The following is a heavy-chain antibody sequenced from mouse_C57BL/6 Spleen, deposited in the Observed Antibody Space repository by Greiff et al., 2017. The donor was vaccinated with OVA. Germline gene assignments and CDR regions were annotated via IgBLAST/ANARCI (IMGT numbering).Heavy chain of an antibody. CDR3: ARVDSSGYNYFDY. D-gene: IGHD3-2*02. V-gene: IGHV14-2*01. CDR1: GFNIKDYY. Sequence: VHVKQSGAELVKPGASVKLSCTASGFNIKDYYMHWVKQRTEQGLEWIGRIDPEDGETKYAPKFQGKATITADTSSNTAYLQLSSLTSEDTAVYYCARVDSSGYNYFDYWGQGTTLTVSS. J-gene: IGHJ2*01. CDR2: IDPEDGET.